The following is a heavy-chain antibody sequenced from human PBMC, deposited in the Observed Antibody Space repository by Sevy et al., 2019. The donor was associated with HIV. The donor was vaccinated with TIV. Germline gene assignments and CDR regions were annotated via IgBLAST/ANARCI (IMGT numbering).Heavy chain of an antibody. CDR2: IKQDGSEK. CDR1: GFTFSSYW. Sequence: GGSLRLSCAASGFTFSSYWMNWIRQAPGKGLEWVANIKQDGSEKYYVDSVKGRLTTSRDNAKNSLYPEMNTLRAEDTAVYYCATSGGETWGQGTLVTVSS. J-gene: IGHJ5*02. D-gene: IGHD3-16*01. V-gene: IGHV3-7*01. CDR3: ATSGGET.